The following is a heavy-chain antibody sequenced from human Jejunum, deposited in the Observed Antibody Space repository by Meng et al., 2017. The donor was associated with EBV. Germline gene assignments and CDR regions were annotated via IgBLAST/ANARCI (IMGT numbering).Heavy chain of an antibody. D-gene: IGHD3-16*01. CDR1: GGTFSSYA. Sequence: QVQLVQSGAEVKKPXSSVKVSCKASGGTFSSYAISWVRQAPGQGLEWMGGIIPIFGTANYAQKFQGRVTITADESTNTAYMELSSLRSEDTAVYYCAKNDYIWGTVMNYFDYWGQGTLVTVSS. CDR3: AKNDYIWGTVMNYFDY. J-gene: IGHJ4*02. CDR2: IIPIFGTA. V-gene: IGHV1-69*01.